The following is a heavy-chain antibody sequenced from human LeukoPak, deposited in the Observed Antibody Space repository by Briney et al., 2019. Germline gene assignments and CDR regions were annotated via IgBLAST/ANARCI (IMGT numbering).Heavy chain of an antibody. D-gene: IGHD2-15*01. CDR2: INTNTGNP. J-gene: IGHJ3*02. CDR3: ARDLERPMVVAATIGIVDI. CDR1: GYTFTSYA. V-gene: IGHV7-4-1*02. Sequence: GESLKISCKASGYTFTSYAMNWVRQAPGQGLEWMGWINTNTGNPTYAQGFTGRFVFSLDTSVSTAYLQISSLKAEDTAVYYCARDLERPMVVAATIGIVDIWGQGTMVTVSS.